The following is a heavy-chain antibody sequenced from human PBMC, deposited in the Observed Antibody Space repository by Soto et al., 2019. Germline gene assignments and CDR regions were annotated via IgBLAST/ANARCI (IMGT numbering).Heavy chain of an antibody. Sequence: GGSLRLSCAASGFIFENFGMSWVRQAPGKGLEWISSISGSGFKKYYADSVKGRFTISRDNSKSTVYLELNNLSAEDTAVYHCAKNQGVELVPLATVDWFDPWGQGSVVTVSA. CDR3: AKNQGVELVPLATVDWFDP. J-gene: IGHJ5*02. CDR1: GFIFENFG. V-gene: IGHV3-23*01. D-gene: IGHD1-26*01. CDR2: ISGSGFKK.